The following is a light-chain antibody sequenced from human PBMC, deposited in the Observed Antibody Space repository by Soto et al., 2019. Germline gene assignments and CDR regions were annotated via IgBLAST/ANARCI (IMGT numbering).Light chain of an antibody. CDR1: TSSVGTYNL. V-gene: IGLV2-23*02. Sequence: QSVLTQPASVSGSPGQSITISCTGTTSSVGTYNLVSWYQQHPGKVPKLMISKVSERPSGVSNRFSGSKSGNTASLTISGLQPEVEADYYCCSYAGSGPCVFGTGTKLTVL. CDR2: KVS. J-gene: IGLJ1*01. CDR3: CSYAGSGPCV.